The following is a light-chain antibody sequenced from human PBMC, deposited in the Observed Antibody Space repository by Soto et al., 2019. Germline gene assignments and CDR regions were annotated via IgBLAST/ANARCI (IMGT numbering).Light chain of an antibody. Sequence: DIQMTQSPSSLSASVEDRFVITCRASQSISKHLNWYQQKPGKAPKVLXFPASRLQSGVPSRFSGSRSGPDFTLTISSLQPEDFATYYCQQSYSSPRTFGRGTKVDIK. CDR3: QQSYSSPRT. CDR1: QSISKH. J-gene: IGKJ1*01. CDR2: PAS. V-gene: IGKV1-39*01.